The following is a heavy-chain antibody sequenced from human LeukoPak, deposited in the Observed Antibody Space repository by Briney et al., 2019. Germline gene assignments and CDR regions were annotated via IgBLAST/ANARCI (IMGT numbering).Heavy chain of an antibody. D-gene: IGHD1-1*01. V-gene: IGHV6-1*01. Sequence: SQTLSLTCAISGDSVSSDSATWNWIRQSPSRGLEWLGRTFYRSKLYYECAVSVKVLITINPDTSKNQISLQLNSVTPEDTAVYYCARYRQDAFDMWGHGTMVTVSS. CDR2: TFYRSKLYY. CDR1: GDSVSSDSAT. CDR3: ARYRQDAFDM. J-gene: IGHJ3*02.